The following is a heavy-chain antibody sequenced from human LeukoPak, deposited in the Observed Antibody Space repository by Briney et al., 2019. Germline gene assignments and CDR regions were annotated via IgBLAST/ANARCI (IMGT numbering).Heavy chain of an antibody. V-gene: IGHV4-59*11. J-gene: IGHJ4*02. CDR2: IYYSGST. D-gene: IGHD3-22*01. CDR3: ARDSSGSDY. CDR1: GGSISSHY. Sequence: SETLSLTCTVSGGSISSHYWSWIRQPPGKGLEWIGYIYYSGSTNYNPSLKSRVTISVDTSKNQFSLKLSSVTAADTAVYYCARDSSGSDYWGQGTLVTVSS.